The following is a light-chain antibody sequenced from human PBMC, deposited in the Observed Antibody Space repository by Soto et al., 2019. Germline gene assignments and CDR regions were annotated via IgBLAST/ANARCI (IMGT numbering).Light chain of an antibody. CDR3: QQYDSYSRT. CDR1: QSINNW. V-gene: IGKV1-5*03. J-gene: IGKJ1*01. CDR2: KAS. Sequence: DIQMTQSPSTLSASVGDRVTITCRASQSINNWLAWYQQKPGKAPKVLIYKASSLESGLPSRFSGSGSGTEFTLTISSLQPDDFATYYCQQYDSYSRTFGQGTKVEIK.